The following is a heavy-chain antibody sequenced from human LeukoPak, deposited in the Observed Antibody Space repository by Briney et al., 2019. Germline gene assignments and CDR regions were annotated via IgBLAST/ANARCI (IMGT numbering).Heavy chain of an antibody. V-gene: IGHV3-23*01. CDR1: GFTFNSYV. D-gene: IGHD2-15*01. Sequence: GGSLRLSCAASGFTFNSYVMSWVRQAPGKGLEWVSAINGGGGNTYYADSVKGRFTISRDNSKNMVYLQMSSLRADGTAVYYCAKSVVVITFRFDDWGQGALVTVSS. CDR2: INGGGGNT. CDR3: AKSVVVITFRFDD. J-gene: IGHJ4*02.